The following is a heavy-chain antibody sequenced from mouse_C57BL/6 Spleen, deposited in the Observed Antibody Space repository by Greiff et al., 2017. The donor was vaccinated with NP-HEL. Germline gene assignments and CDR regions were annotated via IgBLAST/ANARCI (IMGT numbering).Heavy chain of an antibody. J-gene: IGHJ2*01. V-gene: IGHV1-15*01. CDR3: TREETGTRYFDY. D-gene: IGHD4-1*01. CDR2: IDPETGGT. CDR1: GYTFTDYE. Sequence: VHLVESGAELVRPGASVTLSCKASGYTFTDYEMHWVKQTPVHGLEWIGAIDPETGGTAYNQKFKGKAILTADKSSSTAYMELRSLTSEDSAVYYCTREETGTRYFDYWGQGTTLTVSS.